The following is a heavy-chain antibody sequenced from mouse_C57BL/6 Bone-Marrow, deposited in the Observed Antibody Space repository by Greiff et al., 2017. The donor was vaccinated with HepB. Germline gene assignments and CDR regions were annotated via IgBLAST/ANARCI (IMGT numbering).Heavy chain of an antibody. Sequence: VQLQQSGAELVRPGASVKLSCTASGFNIKDDYMHWVKQRPEQGLEWIGWIDPENGDTEYASKFQGKATISEDTSSNTAYLQLSSLTSEDTAVYYCTTLYIPWAWFAYWGQGTLVTVSA. CDR3: TTLYIPWAWFAY. CDR1: GFNIKDDY. J-gene: IGHJ3*01. CDR2: IDPENGDT. D-gene: IGHD2-1*01. V-gene: IGHV14-4*01.